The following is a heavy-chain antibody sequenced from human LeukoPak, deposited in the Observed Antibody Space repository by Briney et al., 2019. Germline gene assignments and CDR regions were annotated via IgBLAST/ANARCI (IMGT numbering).Heavy chain of an antibody. CDR2: ISAYNGNT. Sequence: ASVKVSCKASGYTFTSYGISWVRQAPGQGLEWMGWISAYNGNTNYAQKLQGRVTMTTDTSTSTAYMELRSLRSDDTAVYYCARAPALGYCSSTSCSGWIGCYYYYGMDVWGQGTTVTVSS. V-gene: IGHV1-18*01. J-gene: IGHJ6*02. D-gene: IGHD2-2*01. CDR3: ARAPALGYCSSTSCSGWIGCYYYYGMDV. CDR1: GYTFTSYG.